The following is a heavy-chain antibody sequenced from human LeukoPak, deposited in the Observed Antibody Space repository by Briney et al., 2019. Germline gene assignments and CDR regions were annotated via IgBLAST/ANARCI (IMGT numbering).Heavy chain of an antibody. CDR2: INPNSGGT. J-gene: IGHJ4*02. V-gene: IGHV1-2*02. CDR3: ARDSREIQLWLLL. CDR1: GYTFTGYY. D-gene: IGHD5-18*01. Sequence: PSVKVSCKASGYTFTGYYMHWVRQAPGQGLEWMGWINPNSGGTNYAQKFQGRVTMTRDTSISTAYMELSRLRSDDTAVYYCARDSREIQLWLLLWGQGTLVTVSS.